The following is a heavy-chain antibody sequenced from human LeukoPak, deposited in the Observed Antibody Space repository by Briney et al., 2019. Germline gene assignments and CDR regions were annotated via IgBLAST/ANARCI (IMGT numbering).Heavy chain of an antibody. CDR3: ARDRRSSSSYWFDP. Sequence: SETLSLTCTVSGGSISSYYWSWIRQPPGKGLEWIGEINHSGSTNYNPSLKSRVTISVDTSKNQFSLKLSSVTAADTAVYYCARDRRSSSSYWFDPWGQGTLVTVSS. CDR1: GGSISSYY. J-gene: IGHJ5*02. D-gene: IGHD6-6*01. V-gene: IGHV4-34*01. CDR2: INHSGST.